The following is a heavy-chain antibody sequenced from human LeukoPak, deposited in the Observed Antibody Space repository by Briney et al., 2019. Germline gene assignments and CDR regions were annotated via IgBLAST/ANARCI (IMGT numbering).Heavy chain of an antibody. CDR3: ARRAGANSHPYDY. V-gene: IGHV3-53*01. J-gene: IGHJ4*02. Sequence: GGSLRLSCTVSGFTVSSNSMSWVRQAPGKGLEWVSFIYSDNTHYSDSVKGRFTISRDNSKNTLYLQMNSLRAEDTAVYYCARRAGANSHPYDYWGQGTLVTVSS. CDR2: IYSDNT. CDR1: GFTVSSNS. D-gene: IGHD4/OR15-4a*01.